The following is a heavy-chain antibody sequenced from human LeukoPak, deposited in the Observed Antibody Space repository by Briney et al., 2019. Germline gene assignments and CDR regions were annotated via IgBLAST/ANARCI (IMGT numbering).Heavy chain of an antibody. Sequence: SVKVSCTASGGTFSSYAINWVRQAPGQGLEWMGGIIPIFGTANYAQKFQGRVTITADESTSTAYMELSSLRSEDTAVYYCARNSGIYCGGDCYNNWFDPWGQGTLVTVSS. J-gene: IGHJ5*02. CDR3: ARNSGIYCGGDCYNNWFDP. V-gene: IGHV1-69*13. CDR1: GGTFSSYA. CDR2: IIPIFGTA. D-gene: IGHD2-21*02.